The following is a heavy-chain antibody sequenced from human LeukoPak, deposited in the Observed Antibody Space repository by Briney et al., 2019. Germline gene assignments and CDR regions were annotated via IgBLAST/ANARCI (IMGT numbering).Heavy chain of an antibody. Sequence: ASVKVSCKASGGTFSSYAISWVRQAPGQGLEWMGGIIPTFGTANYAQKFQGRVTITADESTSTAYMELSSLRSEDTAVYYCARDGSQDYYDSSGYSYYFDYWGQGTLVTVSS. CDR3: ARDGSQDYYDSSGYSYYFDY. CDR2: IIPTFGTA. D-gene: IGHD3-22*01. V-gene: IGHV1-69*13. J-gene: IGHJ4*02. CDR1: GGTFSSYA.